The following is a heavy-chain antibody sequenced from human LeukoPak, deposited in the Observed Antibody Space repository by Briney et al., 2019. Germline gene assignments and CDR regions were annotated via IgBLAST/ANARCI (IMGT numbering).Heavy chain of an antibody. CDR3: VRPQDGYNGFDC. Sequence: GGSLRLSCAASGVTFTTSWTHCVRQAPGKGVVWVSRINSDGSTRNYADSVKGRFTISRDNAKNTLYLQMDSLRAEDAAVYYCVRPQDGYNGFDCWGQGTLVTVSS. V-gene: IGHV3-74*01. CDR2: INSDGSTR. J-gene: IGHJ4*02. CDR1: GVTFTTSW. D-gene: IGHD5-24*01.